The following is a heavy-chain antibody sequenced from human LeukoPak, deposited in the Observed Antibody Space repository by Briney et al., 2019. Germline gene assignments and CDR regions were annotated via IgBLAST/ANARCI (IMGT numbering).Heavy chain of an antibody. CDR3: ARQDSGSSTDEFDY. CDR1: GFTVSSNF. J-gene: IGHJ4*02. CDR2: IYGGGST. D-gene: IGHD1-26*01. Sequence: GGSLRLSCAASGFTVSSNFMAWVRQAPGKGLEWVSVIYGGGSTFYADSVKGRFTISRDNSKNTLYLQMNSLRAEDTAVYYCARQDSGSSTDEFDYWGQGTLVTVSP. V-gene: IGHV3-66*04.